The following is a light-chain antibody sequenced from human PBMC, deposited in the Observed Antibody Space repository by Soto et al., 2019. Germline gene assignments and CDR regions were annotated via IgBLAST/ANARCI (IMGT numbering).Light chain of an antibody. CDR1: SSDVGGYDY. V-gene: IGLV2-8*01. Sequence: QSVLTQPPSASGSPGQSVTISCTGTSSDVGGYDYVSWYQQYPGTTPKLMIFEVTKRPSGVPDRFSGSKSGNTASLTVSGLQAEDEADYYCLSHAGTAYVFGTGTKSPS. CDR3: LSHAGTAYV. CDR2: EVT. J-gene: IGLJ1*01.